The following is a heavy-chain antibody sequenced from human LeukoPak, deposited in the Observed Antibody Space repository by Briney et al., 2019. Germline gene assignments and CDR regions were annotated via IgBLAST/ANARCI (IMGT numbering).Heavy chain of an antibody. V-gene: IGHV4-34*01. CDR3: ARGLYYYDSSGYSLGFYFDY. Sequence: PSETLSLTCAAYGGSFSGYYWSWIRQPPGKGLEWIGEINHSGSTNYNPSLKSRVTISVDTSKNQFSLKLSSMTAADTAVYYCARGLYYYDSSGYSLGFYFDYWGQGTLVTVSS. CDR1: GGSFSGYY. CDR2: INHSGST. D-gene: IGHD3-22*01. J-gene: IGHJ4*02.